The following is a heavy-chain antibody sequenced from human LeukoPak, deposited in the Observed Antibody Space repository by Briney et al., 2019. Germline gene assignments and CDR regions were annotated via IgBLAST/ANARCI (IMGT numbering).Heavy chain of an antibody. CDR2: IQQDGSEK. CDR1: GFTFSDYW. Sequence: PGGSRRLSGAASGFTFSDYWMSWVRQAPGKGLEGVANIQQDGSEKYYVDSVKGRFTISRDNAKKSLFLQVSSLRGEDTAVYYCARDRGFSYGIDFWGQGTLVTVSS. CDR3: ARDRGFSYGIDF. J-gene: IGHJ4*02. D-gene: IGHD5-18*01. V-gene: IGHV3-7*04.